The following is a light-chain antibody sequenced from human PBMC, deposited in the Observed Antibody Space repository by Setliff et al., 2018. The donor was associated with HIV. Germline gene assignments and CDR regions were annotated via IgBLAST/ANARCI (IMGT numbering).Light chain of an antibody. CDR2: DVN. CDR1: SSDVGAYNF. CDR3: CSYADSYTSLYV. V-gene: IGLV2-11*01. J-gene: IGLJ1*01. Sequence: LTQPRSVSGSPRQSVTISCTGTSSDVGAYNFVSWYQQHPGKAPKLMIYDVNKRPSGVPDRFSGSKSGNTASLTISGLQAEDEADYYCCSYADSYTSLYVFGTGTKATVL.